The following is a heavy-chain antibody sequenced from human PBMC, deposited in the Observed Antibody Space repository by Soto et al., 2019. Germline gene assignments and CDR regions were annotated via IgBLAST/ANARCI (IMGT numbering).Heavy chain of an antibody. V-gene: IGHV3-23*01. J-gene: IGHJ4*02. D-gene: IGHD1-1*01. CDR3: TRGPRPTSTGTGAF. CDR2: ITGIDGRT. Sequence: GGSLRLSCVGSGFTFGNYAMSWVRQAPGKGLEWVSSITGIDGRTYYADSVKGRFTISRDNPKNTLYLQMNNLRAEDTGVYYCTRGPRPTSTGTGAFWGQGTLVTVSS. CDR1: GFTFGNYA.